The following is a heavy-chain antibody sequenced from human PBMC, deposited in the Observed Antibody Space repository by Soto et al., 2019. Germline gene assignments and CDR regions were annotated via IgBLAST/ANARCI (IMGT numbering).Heavy chain of an antibody. Sequence: QVQLVQSGAEVKKPGSSVKVSCKASGGTFSSYAISWVRQAPGQGLEWMGGIIPIFGTANYAQKFQGRVTITADESTSTAYMELSSLRSEDTAVYYCARAVEYCSGGSCYSPYYYGMDVWGQGTTVTVSS. J-gene: IGHJ6*02. CDR1: GGTFSSYA. V-gene: IGHV1-69*12. CDR3: ARAVEYCSGGSCYSPYYYGMDV. CDR2: IIPIFGTA. D-gene: IGHD2-15*01.